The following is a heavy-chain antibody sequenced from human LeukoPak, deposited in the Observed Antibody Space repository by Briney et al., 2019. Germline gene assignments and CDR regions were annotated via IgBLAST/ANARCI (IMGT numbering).Heavy chain of an antibody. V-gene: IGHV1-8*02. CDR1: GYTFTNYY. Sequence: ASVKVSCKASGYTFTNYYMHWVRQATGQGLEWMGWINPNSGNTGYAQKFQGRVTMTRNTSISTAYMELSSLRSEDTAVYYCASSGYDIYGDYFYWGQGTLVTVSS. D-gene: IGHD4-17*01. CDR3: ASSGYDIYGDYFY. J-gene: IGHJ4*02. CDR2: INPNSGNT.